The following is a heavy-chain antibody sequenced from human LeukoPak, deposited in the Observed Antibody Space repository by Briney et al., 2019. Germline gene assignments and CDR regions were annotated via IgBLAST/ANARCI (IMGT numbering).Heavy chain of an antibody. CDR1: GGSFSGYY. CDR3: ARGKFRLRGTCFDY. J-gene: IGHJ4*02. Sequence: SETLSLTCGVYGGSFSGYYWSWIRQPPGKGLEWIGEINHSGSTNYNPSLKSRVTISVDTSKNQFSLKLSSVTAADTAVYYCARGKFRLRGTCFDYWGQGTLVTVSS. CDR2: INHSGST. D-gene: IGHD1-1*01. V-gene: IGHV4-34*01.